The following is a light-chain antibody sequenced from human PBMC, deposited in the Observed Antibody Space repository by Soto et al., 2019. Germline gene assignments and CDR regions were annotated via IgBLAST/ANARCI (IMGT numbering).Light chain of an antibody. J-gene: IGKJ1*01. CDR1: QSVSSN. CDR2: GES. V-gene: IGKV3-15*01. Sequence: EIVRTQSPATLSVSPGERATLSCRASQSVSSNLAWYQQKPGQAPRLLIYGESTRATGIPARFRGSGSGTEFTLTISSLQSEDFAVYYCQQYNNWPLSTCGQGTKVEI. CDR3: QQYNNWPLST.